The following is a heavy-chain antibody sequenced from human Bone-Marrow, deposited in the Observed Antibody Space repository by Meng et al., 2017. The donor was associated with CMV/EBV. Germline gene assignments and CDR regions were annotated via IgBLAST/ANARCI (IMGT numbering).Heavy chain of an antibody. Sequence: GGSLRLSCAASGFTFSNYALHWVRQAPGKGLEWVAVISYDGSNQYYADSVKGRFTISRDNSKNTLYLQMSSLRPEDTAVYYCARDGGATYYYYYGMDVWGQGTTVTVSS. CDR3: ARDGGATYYYYYGMDV. D-gene: IGHD3-16*01. J-gene: IGHJ6*02. V-gene: IGHV3-30-3*01. CDR2: ISYDGSNQ. CDR1: GFTFSNYA.